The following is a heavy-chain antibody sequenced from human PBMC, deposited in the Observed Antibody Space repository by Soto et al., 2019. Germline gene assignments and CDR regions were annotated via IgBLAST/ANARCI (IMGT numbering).Heavy chain of an antibody. CDR1: GGSISSYY. J-gene: IGHJ4*02. D-gene: IGHD1-26*01. V-gene: IGHV4-59*01. CDR2: IYYRGST. Sequence: QVHLQESGPGLMKPAESLSLTCPVSGGSISSYYWSWIRQPPGKGLEWSGYIYYRGSTNYNPSLKSRVTISVDTSKNLCYLKLSSVTAADTAVYYCARGGWESFDYWGQGTLVNVS. CDR3: ARGGWESFDY.